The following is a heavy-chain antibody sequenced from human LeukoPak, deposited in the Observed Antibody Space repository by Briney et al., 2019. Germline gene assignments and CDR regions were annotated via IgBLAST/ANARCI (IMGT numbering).Heavy chain of an antibody. CDR1: GYSFTSYW. J-gene: IGHJ4*02. V-gene: IGHV5-51*01. CDR2: IYPGDSDT. CDR3: ARRGYYGSGSPAPFDY. D-gene: IGHD3-10*01. Sequence: RHGESLKISCKGSGYSFTSYWIGWVRQMPEKGLEWMGIIYPGDSDTRYSPSFQGQVTISADKSISTAYLQWSSLKASDTAMYYCARRGYYGSGSPAPFDYWGQGTLVTVSS.